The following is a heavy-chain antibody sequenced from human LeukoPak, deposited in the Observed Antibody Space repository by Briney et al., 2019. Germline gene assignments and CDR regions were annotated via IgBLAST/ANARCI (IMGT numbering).Heavy chain of an antibody. J-gene: IGHJ4*02. V-gene: IGHV3-7*04. Sequence: GGSLRLSCAASGLTFSDYLMSWVRQSPGKWLEWVANIKQDGSEKYYVDSVKGRFTISRDNAKNSLYLQMNSLRAEDTALFSSGRRHTILAYWGQGTLVTVSS. CDR3: GRRHTILAY. CDR2: IKQDGSEK. D-gene: IGHD3-9*01. CDR1: GLTFSDYL.